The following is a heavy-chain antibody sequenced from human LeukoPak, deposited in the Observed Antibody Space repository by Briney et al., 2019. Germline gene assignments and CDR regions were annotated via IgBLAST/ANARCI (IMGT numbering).Heavy chain of an antibody. Sequence: SETLSLTCTVSGGFINSYYWSWIRQPAGKGLEWIGRVYTSGITNYNPSLKSRITMSVDTSKNQFSLKLTSVTAADAAVYYCARHNGFDRGYYYYMDVWGKGTTVTVSS. CDR3: ARHNGFDRGYYYYMDV. J-gene: IGHJ6*03. V-gene: IGHV4-4*07. CDR2: VYTSGIT. D-gene: IGHD3-9*01. CDR1: GGFINSYY.